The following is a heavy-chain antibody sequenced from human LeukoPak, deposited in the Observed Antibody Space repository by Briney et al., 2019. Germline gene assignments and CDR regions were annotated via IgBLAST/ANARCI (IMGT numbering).Heavy chain of an antibody. V-gene: IGHV3-48*02. CDR3: ARGTDGSDAFDI. CDR2: ISSSSSTI. D-gene: IGHD2-8*02. Sequence: GGSLRLSCAASGFTFSSFEMHWVRQAPGKGLEWVSYISSSSSTIYYADSVKGRFTLPRDNPKNSLYLQMNSLRDEDTAVYYCARGTDGSDAFDIWGQGTMVTVSS. J-gene: IGHJ3*02. CDR1: GFTFSSFE.